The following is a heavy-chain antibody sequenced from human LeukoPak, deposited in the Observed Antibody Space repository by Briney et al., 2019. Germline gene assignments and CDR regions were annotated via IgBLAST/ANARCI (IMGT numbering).Heavy chain of an antibody. CDR3: ASRYCSTPTFPYVGVFDY. D-gene: IGHD2-2*01. CDR2: INQDGSDK. V-gene: IGHV3-7*01. Sequence: PGGSLRLSCAASGLAFSNCWMSWVRQSPGKGLEWVANINQDGSDKYYMDSVKGRFTISRDNAKNSACLQMNSLRAEETAVYYCASRYCSTPTFPYVGVFDYWGQGALVTVSS. J-gene: IGHJ4*02. CDR1: GLAFSNCW.